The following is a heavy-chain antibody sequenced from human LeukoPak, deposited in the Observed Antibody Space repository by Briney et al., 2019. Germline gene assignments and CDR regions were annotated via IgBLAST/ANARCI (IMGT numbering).Heavy chain of an antibody. CDR2: LSGSGGST. D-gene: IGHD1-26*01. J-gene: IGHJ6*03. CDR1: GFTFSSYG. V-gene: IGHV3-23*01. Sequence: GTLRLSCAASGFTFSSYGMSWVHQAPGKGLEWVSSLSGSGGSTYYADSVKGRFTISRDNAKNSLYLQMNSLRAEDTAVYYCARDLWADYYYMDVWGKGTTVTISS. CDR3: ARDLWADYYYMDV.